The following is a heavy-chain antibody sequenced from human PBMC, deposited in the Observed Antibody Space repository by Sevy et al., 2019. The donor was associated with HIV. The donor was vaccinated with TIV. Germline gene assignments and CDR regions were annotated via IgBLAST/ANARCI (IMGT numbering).Heavy chain of an antibody. CDR1: GFTFNDYN. J-gene: IGHJ5*02. V-gene: IGHV3-11*01. CDR3: ARAAGRFDA. CDR2: ISTSTSTTTI. Sequence: GGSLRLSCAASGFTFNDYNLSWIRQAPGKGLEWVSYISTSTSTTTIYYADSVKGRFTISRGNAKNSIYLQMNSLRVDDTAVYYCARAAGRFDAWGQGTLVTVSS.